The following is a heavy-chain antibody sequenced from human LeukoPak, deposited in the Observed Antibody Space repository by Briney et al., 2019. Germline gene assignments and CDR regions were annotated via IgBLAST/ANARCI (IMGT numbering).Heavy chain of an antibody. J-gene: IGHJ5*02. CDR3: AKDLGYGSLWFDP. V-gene: IGHV3-33*06. CDR2: IWYDGSKT. CDR1: GFTFSSHG. Sequence: PGGSLRLSCAASGFTFSSHGMQWVRQAPGKGLEWVALIWYDGSKTNYVDSVMGRFTISRDSSKNTLYLQMDNLRVEDTAVYFCAKDLGYGSLWFDPRGQGTLVTVSS. D-gene: IGHD5-18*01.